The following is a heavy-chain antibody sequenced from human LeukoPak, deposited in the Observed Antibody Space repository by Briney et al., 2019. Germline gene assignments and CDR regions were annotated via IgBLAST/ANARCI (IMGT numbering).Heavy chain of an antibody. CDR1: GFTFSSYG. CDR3: AKSQVVVVPAAMNRLSFQH. CDR2: IRYDGSNK. Sequence: GGSLRLSCAASGFTFSSYGMHWVRQAPGKGLEWVAFIRYDGSNKYYADSVKGRFTISRDNSKNTLYLQMNSLRAEDTAVYYCAKSQVVVVPAAMNRLSFQHWGQGTLVTVSS. J-gene: IGHJ1*01. V-gene: IGHV3-30*02. D-gene: IGHD2-2*01.